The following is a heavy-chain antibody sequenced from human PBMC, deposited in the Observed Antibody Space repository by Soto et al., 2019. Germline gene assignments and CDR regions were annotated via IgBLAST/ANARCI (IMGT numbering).Heavy chain of an antibody. J-gene: IGHJ4*02. CDR3: ARSTTYAHTPIVDY. Sequence: ASVKVSCRASGYTFTSYGISWVRQAPGQGLEWMGWISAYNGNTNYAQKLQGRVTMTTDTSTSTAYMELRSLRSDDTAVYYCARSTTYAHTPIVDYWGQGTLVTVSS. D-gene: IGHD1-1*01. V-gene: IGHV1-18*01. CDR2: ISAYNGNT. CDR1: GYTFTSYG.